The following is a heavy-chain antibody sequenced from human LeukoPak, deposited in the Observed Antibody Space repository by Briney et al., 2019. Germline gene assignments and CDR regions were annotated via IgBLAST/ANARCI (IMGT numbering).Heavy chain of an antibody. J-gene: IGHJ4*02. V-gene: IGHV3-21*04. CDR3: AKNSPSGYDNSGYYLDY. CDR2: IFSSSTYI. D-gene: IGHD3-22*01. Sequence: PGGSLRLSCAASGFAFNTYSMNWVRQAPGKGLEWVSFIFSSSTYIYYTDSVKGRFTISRDNSKNTLYLQMNSLRDEDTATFYCAKNSPSGYDNSGYYLDYWGQGTLVTVSS. CDR1: GFAFNTYS.